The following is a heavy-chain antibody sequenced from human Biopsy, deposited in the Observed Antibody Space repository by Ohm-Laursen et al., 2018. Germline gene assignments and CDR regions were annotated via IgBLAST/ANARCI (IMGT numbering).Heavy chain of an antibody. CDR3: ARDDAVTVIRGLYY. CDR2: IYYGGTT. J-gene: IGHJ4*02. Sequence: SDTLSLTCPVSGGSISSYYWNWIRQPPGKGLEWIGYIYYGGTTDYSPSLKSRVTISIDKSKNQFFLKLSSVTAEDTAVYYCARDDAVTVIRGLYYWGQGALVTVSS. D-gene: IGHD2-21*02. CDR1: GGSISSYY. V-gene: IGHV4-59*07.